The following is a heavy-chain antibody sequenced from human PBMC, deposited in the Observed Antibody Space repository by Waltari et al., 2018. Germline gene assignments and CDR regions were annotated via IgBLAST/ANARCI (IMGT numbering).Heavy chain of an antibody. CDR3: ARVWFHSGLDY. CDR2: IIPNSGGT. V-gene: IGHV1-2*02. D-gene: IGHD6-19*01. Sequence: QVQLVQSGAEVKKPGSSVKVSCKASGGTFSSYTISWVRQAPGQGLEWMGRIIPNSGGTQYAQRFQGRVTMTRDTAITTVFMELSGLRDDDTAVYYCARVWFHSGLDYWGQGTLVTVSS. J-gene: IGHJ4*02. CDR1: GGTFSSYT.